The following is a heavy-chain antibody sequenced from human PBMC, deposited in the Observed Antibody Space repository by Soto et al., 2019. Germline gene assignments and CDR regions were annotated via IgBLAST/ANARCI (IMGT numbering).Heavy chain of an antibody. Sequence: SVKVSCKASGGTLSRYGISWVRQAPGQGLEWMGGIIPIFGTANYAQKFQGRVTITADESTSTAYMELSSLRSEDTAVYYCARDCSSTSCYSGYWGQGTLVTVSS. CDR2: IIPIFGTA. J-gene: IGHJ4*02. CDR1: GGTLSRYG. V-gene: IGHV1-69*13. D-gene: IGHD2-2*01. CDR3: ARDCSSTSCYSGY.